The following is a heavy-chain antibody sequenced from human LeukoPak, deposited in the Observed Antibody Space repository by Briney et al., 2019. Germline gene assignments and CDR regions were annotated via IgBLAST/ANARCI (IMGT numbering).Heavy chain of an antibody. J-gene: IGHJ5*02. CDR2: INPLGANT. D-gene: IGHD1-1*01. Sequence: ASVKVSCKASGYTFTSYYMHWVRRAPGKGLEWMGIINPLGANTNYAQKFQGRVTMTRDMSASTVYMELNSLRSDDTAVYYCARERSHNERDRGWFDPWGQGTLVTVSS. CDR3: ARERSHNERDRGWFDP. CDR1: GYTFTSYY. V-gene: IGHV1-46*01.